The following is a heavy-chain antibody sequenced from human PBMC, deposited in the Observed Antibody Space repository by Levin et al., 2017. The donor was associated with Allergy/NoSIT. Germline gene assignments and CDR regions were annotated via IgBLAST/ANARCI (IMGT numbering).Heavy chain of an antibody. CDR3: ARGRSYYYYGMDV. J-gene: IGHJ6*02. CDR1: GFTFSSYW. Sequence: LSLTCAASGFTFSSYWMHWVRQAPGKGLVWVSRINSDGSSTSYADSVKGRFTISRDNAKNTLYLQMNSLRAEDTAVYYCARGRSYYYYGMDVWGQGTTVTVSS. V-gene: IGHV3-74*01. CDR2: INSDGSST.